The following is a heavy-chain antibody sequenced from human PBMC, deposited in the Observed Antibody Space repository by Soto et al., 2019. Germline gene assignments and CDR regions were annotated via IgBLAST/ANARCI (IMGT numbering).Heavy chain of an antibody. J-gene: IGHJ4*02. CDR3: ARDIFDFWSGYWSVADY. CDR1: GYTFNSYG. Sequence: QVQLVQSGAEVKKAGASVKVSCNASGYTFNSYGISWVRQAPGLGLEWMGWISAYNGNTHYSQKVQGRVSMTTDTSTNTAYMELRSLRSDDTAVYYCARDIFDFWSGYWSVADYWGQGTLVTVSS. CDR2: ISAYNGNT. D-gene: IGHD3-3*01. V-gene: IGHV1-18*01.